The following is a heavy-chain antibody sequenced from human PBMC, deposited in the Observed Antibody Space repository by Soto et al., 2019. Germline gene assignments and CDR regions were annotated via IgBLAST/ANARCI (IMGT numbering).Heavy chain of an antibody. V-gene: IGHV3-21*01. CDR1: GFTFSSYS. J-gene: IGHJ4*02. CDR2: ISSSSSYI. D-gene: IGHD3-9*01. Sequence: GGSLRLSCAASGFTFSSYSMNWVRQAPGKGLEWVSSISSSSSYIYYADSVKGRFTISRDNAKNSLYLQMNSLRAEDTAVYYCARAERGEYYDILTGPDYWGQGTLVTVS. CDR3: ARAERGEYYDILTGPDY.